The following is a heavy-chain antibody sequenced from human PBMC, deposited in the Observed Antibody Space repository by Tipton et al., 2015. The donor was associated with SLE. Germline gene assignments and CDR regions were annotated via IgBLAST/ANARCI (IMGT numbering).Heavy chain of an antibody. Sequence: TLSLTCSVSGGSINNSPYYWGWSRQPPGKGLEWIGSIFHSGSTNYNTSLKSRVTIFVDTSRNQFSLKLSSVTAADTAVYYCARRDCSTTSCYFDYWGQGLLLIVSS. V-gene: IGHV4-39*01. CDR1: GGSINNSPYY. CDR3: ARRDCSTTSCYFDY. D-gene: IGHD2-2*01. J-gene: IGHJ4*02. CDR2: IFHSGST.